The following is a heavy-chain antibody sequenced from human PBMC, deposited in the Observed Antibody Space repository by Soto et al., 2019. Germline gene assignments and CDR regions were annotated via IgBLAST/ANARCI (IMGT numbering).Heavy chain of an antibody. J-gene: IGHJ6*02. CDR2: IPYDGSNK. V-gene: IGHV3-30-3*01. Sequence: GSLRLSCAASGFTFSSYAMHWVRQAPGKGLEWVAVIPYDGSNKYYADSVKGRFTISRDNSKNTLYLQMNSLRAEDTAVYYCARDIVVVPAAREDYYYYYGMDVWGXGTTVTVSS. CDR1: GFTFSSYA. CDR3: ARDIVVVPAAREDYYYYYGMDV. D-gene: IGHD2-2*01.